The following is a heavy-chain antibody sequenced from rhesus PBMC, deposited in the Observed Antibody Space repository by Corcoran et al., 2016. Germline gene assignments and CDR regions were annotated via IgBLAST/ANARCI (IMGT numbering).Heavy chain of an antibody. CDR3: ARGSSYSYYGLDS. CDR1: GGSISGYYY. Sequence: QVKLQQWGEGLVKPSETLSLTCAVYGGSISGYYYWSWIRQPPGKGLELIGYIYGNSARTNYNPSLKNRVTISKATSKNQFSLKLGSVTAADTAVYYCARGSSYSYYGLDSWGQGVVVTVSS. D-gene: IGHD4-29*01. J-gene: IGHJ6*01. CDR2: IYGNSART. V-gene: IGHV4-73*01.